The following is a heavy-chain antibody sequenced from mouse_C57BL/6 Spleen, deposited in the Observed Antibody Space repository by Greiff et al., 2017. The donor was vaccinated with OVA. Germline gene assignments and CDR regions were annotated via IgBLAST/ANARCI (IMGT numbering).Heavy chain of an antibody. Sequence: QVQLQHSGAELVRPGASVTLSCKASGYTFTDYEMHWVKQTPVHGLEWIGAIDPETGGTAYNQKFKGKAILTADKSSSTAYMELRSLTSEDSAVYYCTRGFTTVVATDFDVWGTGTTVTVSS. V-gene: IGHV1-15*01. CDR3: TRGFTTVVATDFDV. CDR1: GYTFTDYE. CDR2: IDPETGGT. D-gene: IGHD1-1*01. J-gene: IGHJ1*03.